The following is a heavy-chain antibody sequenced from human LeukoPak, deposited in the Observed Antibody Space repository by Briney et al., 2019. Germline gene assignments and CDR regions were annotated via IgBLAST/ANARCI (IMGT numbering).Heavy chain of an antibody. D-gene: IGHD3/OR15-3a*01. CDR3: ARALPTVERDLFDY. CDR2: INWNGGST. V-gene: IGHV3-20*04. CDR1: GFTFDDDG. J-gene: IGHJ4*02. Sequence: PGGSLRLSCAASGFTFDDDGMSWVRQAPGKGLEWVSGINWNGGSTGYADSVKGRFTISRDNAKNSLYLQMNSLRAEDTALYYCARALPTVERDLFDYWGQGTLITVSS.